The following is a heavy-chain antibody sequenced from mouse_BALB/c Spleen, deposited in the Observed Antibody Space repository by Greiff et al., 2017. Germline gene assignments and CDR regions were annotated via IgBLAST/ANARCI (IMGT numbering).Heavy chain of an antibody. CDR2: IYPGNSDT. D-gene: IGHD4-1*01. J-gene: IGHJ3*01. CDR3: TRGTWDGGAWFAY. Sequence: EVQLVESGTVLARPGASVKMSCKASGYSFTSYWMHWVKQRPGQGLEWIGAIYPGNSDTSYNQKFKGKAKLTAVTSASTAYMELSSLTNEDSAVYYCTRGTWDGGAWFAYWGQGTLVTVSA. V-gene: IGHV1-5*01. CDR1: GYSFTSYW.